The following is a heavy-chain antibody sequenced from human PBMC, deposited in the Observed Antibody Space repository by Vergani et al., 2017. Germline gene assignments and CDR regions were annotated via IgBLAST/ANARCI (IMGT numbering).Heavy chain of an antibody. CDR3: AREERYSYGRYYYYGMDV. J-gene: IGHJ6*02. V-gene: IGHV3-11*06. CDR2: ISSSSSYT. Sequence: QVQLVESGGGLVKPGGSLRLSCAASGFTFSDYYMSWIRQAPGKGLEWVSYISSSSSYTNYADSVKGRFTISRDNAKNSLYLQMNSLSDDDTAVYYCAREERYSYGRYYYYGMDVWGQGTTVTVSS. D-gene: IGHD5-18*01. CDR1: GFTFSDYY.